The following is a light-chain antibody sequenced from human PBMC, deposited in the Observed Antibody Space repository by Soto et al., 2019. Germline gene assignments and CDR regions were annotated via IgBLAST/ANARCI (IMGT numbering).Light chain of an antibody. CDR2: GVS. V-gene: IGKV3-20*01. Sequence: EIVLTQSPGTLSLSPGERATLSCRASQSVSSSYLAWYQQKPGQAPRLLIYGVSSRATGIPDRFSGSESGTDFTLTISRLEPEDFSVYYCQHSVTSRFTFGPRTKLEI. CDR1: QSVSSSY. J-gene: IGKJ3*01. CDR3: QHSVTSRFT.